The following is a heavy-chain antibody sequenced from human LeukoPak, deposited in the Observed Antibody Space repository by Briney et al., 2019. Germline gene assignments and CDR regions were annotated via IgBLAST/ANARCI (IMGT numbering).Heavy chain of an antibody. J-gene: IGHJ4*02. CDR2: ISASGGTI. D-gene: IGHD1-26*01. CDR1: GFTFGSYA. V-gene: IGHV3-23*01. Sequence: GGSLRLSCAASGFTFGSYAMSWVRQAPGKGLEWVSSISASGGTIYYADSVKGRFTISRDNSKNTLFLQMKSLRVEHTAIYYCAKGANSDTRYYFDYWGQGSLVTVSS. CDR3: AKGANSDTRYYFDY.